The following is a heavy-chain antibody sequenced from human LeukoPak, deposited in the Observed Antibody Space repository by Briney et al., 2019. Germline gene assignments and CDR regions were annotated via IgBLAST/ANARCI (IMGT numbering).Heavy chain of an antibody. CDR1: GYSLSRGYF. CDR3: ARATVTTEGDYFDY. V-gene: IGHV4-38-2*02. J-gene: IGHJ4*02. D-gene: IGHD4-17*01. CDR2: ISHGRST. Sequence: SETLSLTCTLSGYSLSRGYFWGWIRQPPGKGLEWIWTISHGRSTYYNPSLKSRVTISVDTTKNQFSLNLSSVTAADTAVFYCARATVTTEGDYFDYWGQGTLVTVSS.